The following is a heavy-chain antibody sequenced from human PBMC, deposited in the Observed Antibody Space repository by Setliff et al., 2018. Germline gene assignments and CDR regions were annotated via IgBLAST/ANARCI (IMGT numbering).Heavy chain of an antibody. J-gene: IGHJ3*02. D-gene: IGHD7-27*01. CDR3: ERRWETGDQDAYDI. CDR2: IGARNVKT. V-gene: IGHV1-18*01. Sequence: GASVKVSCKASGYTFTDFGINWVRQAPGQGLEWMGWIGARNVKTNYEQKFQDRVTMTTETSTSTGYMELRSLTSDDTAVYYYERRWETGDQDAYDIWGQGTMVTVSS. CDR1: GYTFTDFG.